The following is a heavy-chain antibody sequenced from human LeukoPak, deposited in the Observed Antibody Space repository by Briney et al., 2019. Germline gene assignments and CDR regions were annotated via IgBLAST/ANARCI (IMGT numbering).Heavy chain of an antibody. CDR1: GFTFSNCG. Sequence: GGSLRLSCAASGFTFSNCGMHWVRQAPGKGLEWVTVIWYDENNKYYADSVKGRFTISRDNSKNTLYLQMNSLRAEDTALYYCARDINSRYFDYWGQGTLVTVSS. CDR2: IWYDENNK. D-gene: IGHD4-23*01. CDR3: ARDINSRYFDY. V-gene: IGHV3-33*01. J-gene: IGHJ4*02.